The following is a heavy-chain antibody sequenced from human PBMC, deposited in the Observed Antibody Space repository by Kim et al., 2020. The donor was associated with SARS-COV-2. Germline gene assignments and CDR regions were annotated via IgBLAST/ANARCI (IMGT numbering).Heavy chain of an antibody. J-gene: IGHJ4*02. CDR1: GGSISSSSYY. Sequence: SETLSLTCTVSGGSISSSSYYWGWIRQPPGKGLEWIGSIYYSGSTYYNPSLKSRVTISVDTSKNQFSLKLSSVTAADTAVYYCARSLTSWFGELDYFDYWGQGTLVTVSS. CDR2: IYYSGST. V-gene: IGHV4-39*01. CDR3: ARSLTSWFGELDYFDY. D-gene: IGHD3-10*01.